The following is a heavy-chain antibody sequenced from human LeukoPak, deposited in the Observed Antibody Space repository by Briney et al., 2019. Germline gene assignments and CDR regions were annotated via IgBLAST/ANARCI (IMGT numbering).Heavy chain of an antibody. CDR3: ARLSVVAAGSFDY. Sequence: SETLSLTCTVSGGSISSYYWSWIRQPPGKGLEWIGYIYYSGSTNYNPSLKSRVIISVDTSKNQFSLKLSSVTAADTAVYYCARLSVVAAGSFDYWGQGTLVTVSS. CDR2: IYYSGST. D-gene: IGHD2-15*01. CDR1: GGSISSYY. J-gene: IGHJ4*02. V-gene: IGHV4-59*08.